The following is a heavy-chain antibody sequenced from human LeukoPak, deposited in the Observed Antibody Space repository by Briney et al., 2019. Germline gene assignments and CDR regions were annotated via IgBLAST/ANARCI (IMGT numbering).Heavy chain of an antibody. Sequence: PGGSLRLSCAASGFTFSSYAMSGVRQAPGKGLEWVSAISGSGGSTYHADSVKGGFTLHRDNSKNTLYLQMNSLRAEDTAVYYCAKAPRVVPATRYYYYMDVWGKGTTVTVSS. CDR1: GFTFSSYA. V-gene: IGHV3-23*01. CDR2: ISGSGGST. CDR3: AKAPRVVPATRYYYYMDV. J-gene: IGHJ6*03. D-gene: IGHD3-3*01.